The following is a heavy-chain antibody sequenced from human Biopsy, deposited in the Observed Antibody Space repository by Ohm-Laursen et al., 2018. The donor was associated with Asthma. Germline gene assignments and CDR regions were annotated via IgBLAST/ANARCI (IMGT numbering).Heavy chain of an antibody. V-gene: IGHV1-69*10. D-gene: IGHD5-24*01. J-gene: IGHJ4*02. CDR1: GVNFPNND. CDR2: IVPLLHRP. Sequence: VKISCKASGVNFPNNDISWFRQAPGQGPEWLGGIVPLLHRPQYAQRLQGRVTITADESTSTAYMELRNLKSDDTAVYFCARRRDGHNFGFDYWGQGTLVIVSS. CDR3: ARRRDGHNFGFDY.